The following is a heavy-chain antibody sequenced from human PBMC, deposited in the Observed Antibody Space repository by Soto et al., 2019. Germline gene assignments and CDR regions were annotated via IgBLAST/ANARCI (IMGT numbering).Heavy chain of an antibody. CDR1: GFSLSTSGVG. D-gene: IGHD6-13*01. J-gene: IGHJ6*02. V-gene: IGHV2-5*02. CDR3: AHSLAAAGTNYYYGMDV. Sequence: QITLKESGPTLVKPTQTLTLTCTFSGFSLSTSGVGVGWIRQPPGKALEGLVLIYWDDGKRYSPSLKSRLTITKDTSKNQVVLTMTNMDPVDTATYYCAHSLAAAGTNYYYGMDVWGQGTTVTVSS. CDR2: IYWDDGK.